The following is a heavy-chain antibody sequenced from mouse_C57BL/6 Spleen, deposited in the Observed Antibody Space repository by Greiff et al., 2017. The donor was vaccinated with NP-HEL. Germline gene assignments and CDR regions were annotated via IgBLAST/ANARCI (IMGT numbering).Heavy chain of an antibody. Sequence: QVQLQQPGAELVRPGSSVKLSCKASGYTFTSYWMHWVKQRPIQGLEWIGNIDPSDSETHYNQKFKDKATLTVDKSSSTAYMQLSSLTSEDSAVYYCARSGERDYAMDYWGQGTSVTVSS. J-gene: IGHJ4*01. D-gene: IGHD3-2*02. V-gene: IGHV1-52*01. CDR1: GYTFTSYW. CDR3: ARSGERDYAMDY. CDR2: IDPSDSET.